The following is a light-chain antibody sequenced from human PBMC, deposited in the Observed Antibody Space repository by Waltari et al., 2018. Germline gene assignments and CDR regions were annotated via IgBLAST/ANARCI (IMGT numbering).Light chain of an antibody. Sequence: SYDLTQPPSVSVSPGQTATITCSGEPLGDKYVCWYHQKPGQSPVLIIYEDSKRPSGIPERFSGSNSGNTATLTISETQAMDEGDYYCQAWDSLVVFGGGTKLTVL. CDR3: QAWDSLVV. V-gene: IGLV3-1*01. CDR2: EDS. CDR1: PLGDKY. J-gene: IGLJ2*01.